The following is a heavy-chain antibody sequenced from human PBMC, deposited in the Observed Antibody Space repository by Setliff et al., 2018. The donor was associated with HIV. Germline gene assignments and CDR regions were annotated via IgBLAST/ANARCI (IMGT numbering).Heavy chain of an antibody. J-gene: IGHJ3*02. Sequence: LPETLSLTCTVSGGSISSYYWSWIRQPPGKGLEWIGYIYYSGSTNYNPSLKSRVTISVDTSKNQFSLKLSSVTAEDTAVYYCARGVVVVVALYAFDIWGQGTMVTVS. D-gene: IGHD2-15*01. CDR2: IYYSGST. CDR1: GGSISSYY. V-gene: IGHV4-59*12. CDR3: ARGVVVVVALYAFDI.